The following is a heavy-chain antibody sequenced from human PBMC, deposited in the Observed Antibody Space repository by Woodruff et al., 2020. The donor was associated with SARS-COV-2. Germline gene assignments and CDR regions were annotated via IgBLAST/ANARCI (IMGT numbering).Heavy chain of an antibody. CDR2: IKQDGSEK. Sequence: ANIKQDGSEKYYVDSVKGRFTISRDNAKNSLYLQMNSLRAEDTAVYYCARLHGSYWYFDLWGRGTLVTVSS. V-gene: IGHV3-7*03. CDR3: ARLHGSYWYFDL. J-gene: IGHJ2*01.